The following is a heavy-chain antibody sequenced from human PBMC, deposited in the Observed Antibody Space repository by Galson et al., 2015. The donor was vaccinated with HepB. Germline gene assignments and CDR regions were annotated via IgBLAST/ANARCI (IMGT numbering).Heavy chain of an antibody. CDR3: ARGHTIYGIMWRYLDS. D-gene: IGHD3-3*01. CDR2: INKDGSIK. V-gene: IGHV3-7*03. Sequence: GLEWVANINKDGSIKYYVDSVKGRFTISLDTPNNHISLKLTSVTSADTAVYYCARGHTIYGIMWRYLDSWGQGVLVTVSS. J-gene: IGHJ4*02.